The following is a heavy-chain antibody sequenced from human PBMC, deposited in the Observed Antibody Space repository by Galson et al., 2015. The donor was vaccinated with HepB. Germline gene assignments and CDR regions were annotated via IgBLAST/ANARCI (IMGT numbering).Heavy chain of an antibody. D-gene: IGHD6-13*01. CDR2: IIPILGIA. CDR3: ARSRTAAAGTGAFDI. V-gene: IGHV1-69*02. J-gene: IGHJ3*02. Sequence: SVKVSCKASGGTFSSYTICWVRQAPGQGLEWMGRIIPILGIANYAQKFQGRVTITADKSTSTAYMELSSLRSEDTAVYYCARSRTAAAGTGAFDIWGQGTMVTVSS. CDR1: GGTFSSYT.